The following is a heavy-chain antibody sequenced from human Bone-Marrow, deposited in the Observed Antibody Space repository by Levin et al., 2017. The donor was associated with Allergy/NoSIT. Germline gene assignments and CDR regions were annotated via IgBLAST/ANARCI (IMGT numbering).Heavy chain of an antibody. D-gene: IGHD6-6*01. J-gene: IGHJ5*02. V-gene: IGHV3-30-3*01. CDR3: ARSLRVDSSSSAGADVDWFDP. Sequence: GGSLRLSCAASGFTFSSYAMHWVRQAPGKGLEWVAVISYDGSNKYYADSVKGRFTISRDNSKNTLYLQMNSLRAEDTAVYYCARSLRVDSSSSAGADVDWFDPWGQGTLVTVSS. CDR1: GFTFSSYA. CDR2: ISYDGSNK.